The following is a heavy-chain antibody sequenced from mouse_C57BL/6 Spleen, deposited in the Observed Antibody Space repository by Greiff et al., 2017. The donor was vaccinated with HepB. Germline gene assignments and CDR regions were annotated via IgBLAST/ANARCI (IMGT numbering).Heavy chain of an antibody. CDR3: ARHDYGFYAMDY. J-gene: IGHJ4*01. Sequence: EVKLMESGGGLVQPGGSLKLSCAASGFTFSDYGMAWVRQAPRKGPEWVAFISNLAYSIYYADTVTGRFTISRENAKNTLYLEMSSLRSEDTAMYYCARHDYGFYAMDYWGQGTSVTVSS. CDR2: ISNLAYSI. V-gene: IGHV5-15*01. D-gene: IGHD2-4*01. CDR1: GFTFSDYG.